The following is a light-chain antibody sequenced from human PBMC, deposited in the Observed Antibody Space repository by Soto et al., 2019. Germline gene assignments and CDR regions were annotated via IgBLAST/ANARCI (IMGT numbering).Light chain of an antibody. CDR2: EVN. Sequence: QSALTQPPSASGSPGQSVAISCTGTSSDVGGSNYVSWYQQHPGKAPKLMIYEVNKRPSGVPDRFSGSKSGNTASLTVSGLPAEDEADYYCSSYAGSINVFGTGTKLTVL. CDR1: SSDVGGSNY. CDR3: SSYAGSINV. V-gene: IGLV2-8*01. J-gene: IGLJ1*01.